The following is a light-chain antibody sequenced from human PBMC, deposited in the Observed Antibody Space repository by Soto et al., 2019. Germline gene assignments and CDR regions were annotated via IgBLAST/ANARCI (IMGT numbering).Light chain of an antibody. J-gene: IGLJ2*01. V-gene: IGLV2-8*01. CDR1: SSDVGGYNY. CDR2: EVT. Sequence: QSALTQPPSASGSPGQSVTISCTGTSSDVGGYNYVSWYQQPPGKAPKLMIYEVTKRPSGVPDRFSGSKSANTASLTVSGLQAEDEADYYCSSYAGSNVIFGGGTQLTVL. CDR3: SSYAGSNVI.